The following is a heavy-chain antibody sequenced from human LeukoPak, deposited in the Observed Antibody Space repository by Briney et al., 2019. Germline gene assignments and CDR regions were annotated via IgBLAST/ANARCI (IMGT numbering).Heavy chain of an antibody. D-gene: IGHD6-19*01. Sequence: GRSLRLSCAASGFTFSSYAMHWVRQAPGKGLEWVAVISYDGSNKYYADSVKGRFTISRDNSKNTLYLQMNSLRAEDTAVYYCARSIAVAGTGGAFDIWGQGTMVTVSS. J-gene: IGHJ3*02. CDR3: ARSIAVAGTGGAFDI. CDR2: ISYDGSNK. CDR1: GFTFSSYA. V-gene: IGHV3-30-3*01.